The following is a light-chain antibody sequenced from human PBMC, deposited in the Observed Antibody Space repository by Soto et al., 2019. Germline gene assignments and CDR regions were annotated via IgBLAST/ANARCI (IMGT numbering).Light chain of an antibody. J-gene: IGKJ4*01. V-gene: IGKV3-15*01. CDR3: QQYNNWPGT. CDR2: GAS. Sequence: EIVMTQSPATLSVSPGERVTLSCRASQTVSSNLAWYQQRPGQAPRLLISGASTRATGIPARFSGSGSATEFTLTISSLQSEDFAVYYCQQYNNWPGTFGGGTKVDIK. CDR1: QTVSSN.